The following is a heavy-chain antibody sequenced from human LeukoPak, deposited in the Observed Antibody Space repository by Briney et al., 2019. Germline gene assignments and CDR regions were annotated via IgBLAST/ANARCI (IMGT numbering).Heavy chain of an antibody. CDR2: ISSSSSYT. CDR1: GFTFSDYY. D-gene: IGHD4-17*01. CDR3: ARVRYGDYAVSYFDY. Sequence: GGSLRLSRAASGFTFSDYYMSWIRQAPGKGLEWVSYISSSSSYTNYADSVKGRFTISRDNAKNSLYLQMNSLRAEDTAVYYCARVRYGDYAVSYFDYWGQGTLVTVSS. J-gene: IGHJ4*02. V-gene: IGHV3-11*06.